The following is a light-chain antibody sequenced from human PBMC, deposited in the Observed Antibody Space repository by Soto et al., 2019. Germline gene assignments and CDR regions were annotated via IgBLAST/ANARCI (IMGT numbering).Light chain of an antibody. CDR1: QSVNSSY. CDR3: QQYGSSSYT. J-gene: IGKJ2*01. V-gene: IGKV3-20*01. CDR2: GAS. Sequence: EIVLTQSPGTLSLSPGEIATLSCRASQSVNSSYLAWYQQKPGQAPRLLIYGASSGATGIPDRFSGSGSGTAFTLTISRLAPEDFAVYYCQQYGSSSYTFGQGTKLEIK.